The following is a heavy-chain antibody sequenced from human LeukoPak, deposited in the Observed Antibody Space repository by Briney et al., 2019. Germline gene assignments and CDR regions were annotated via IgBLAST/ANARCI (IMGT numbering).Heavy chain of an antibody. J-gene: IGHJ1*01. CDR1: GYTFTSYY. Sequence: ASVKVSCKASGYTFTSYYMHWVRQAPGQGLEWMGIINPSGGSTSYAQKFQGRVTMTRDTSTSTVYMELSSLRSDDTAVYYCAIADPGYFQHWGQGTLVTVSS. V-gene: IGHV1-46*01. CDR3: AIADPGYFQH. CDR2: INPSGGST.